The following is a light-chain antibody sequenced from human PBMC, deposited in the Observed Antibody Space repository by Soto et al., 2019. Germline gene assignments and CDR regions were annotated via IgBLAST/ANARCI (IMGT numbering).Light chain of an antibody. CDR3: QQRSNWPPIT. CDR2: DAS. CDR1: QSVGGD. Sequence: VMTQSPATLSVSPGERAPLSCRASQSVGGDLAGYPQKPGQAPRLLIYDASNRATGIPARFSGSGSGTDFTLTISSLEPADAAVYYCQQRSNWPPITFGQGTRLENK. J-gene: IGKJ5*01. V-gene: IGKV3-11*01.